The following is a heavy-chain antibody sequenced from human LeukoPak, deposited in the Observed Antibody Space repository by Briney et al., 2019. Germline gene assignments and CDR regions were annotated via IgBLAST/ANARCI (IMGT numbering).Heavy chain of an antibody. Sequence: SETLSLTCTVSGGSISSYYWSWIRQPPGKGLEWIGYIYYSGSTNYNPSLKSRVTISVDTSKNQFSLKLSSVTAADTAVYYCARGHWSVYYYYYYGMDAWGQGTTVTVSS. V-gene: IGHV4-59*01. J-gene: IGHJ6*02. CDR3: ARGHWSVYYYYYYGMDA. CDR2: IYYSGST. D-gene: IGHD3-3*01. CDR1: GGSISSYY.